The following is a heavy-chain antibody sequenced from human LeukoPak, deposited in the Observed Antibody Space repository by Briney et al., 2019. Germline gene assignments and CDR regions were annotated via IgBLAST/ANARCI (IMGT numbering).Heavy chain of an antibody. Sequence: GGSLRLSCAASGFTFKDYWMSWVRQAPGKGPEWVANINKEGNEEHFVDSVKGRFTVSRDNAKNTLYLQMNSLRAEDAAVYYCARGRYYGMDVWGQGTTVTVSS. J-gene: IGHJ6*02. CDR2: INKEGNEE. CDR3: ARGRYYGMDV. CDR1: GFTFKDYW. V-gene: IGHV3-7*04.